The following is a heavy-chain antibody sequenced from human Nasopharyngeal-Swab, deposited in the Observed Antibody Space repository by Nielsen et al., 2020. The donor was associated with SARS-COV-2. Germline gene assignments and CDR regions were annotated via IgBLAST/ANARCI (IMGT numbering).Heavy chain of an antibody. D-gene: IGHD3-10*01. CDR3: ASLYGSGSYSPGSYGMDV. J-gene: IGHJ6*02. CDR2: INHSGST. V-gene: IGHV4-34*01. Sequence: SETLSLPCAVYGGSFSGYYWSWIRQPPGKGLEWIGEINHSGSTNYNPSLKSRVTISVDTSKNQFSLKLSSVTAADTAVYYCASLYGSGSYSPGSYGMDVWGQGTTVTVSS. CDR1: GGSFSGYY.